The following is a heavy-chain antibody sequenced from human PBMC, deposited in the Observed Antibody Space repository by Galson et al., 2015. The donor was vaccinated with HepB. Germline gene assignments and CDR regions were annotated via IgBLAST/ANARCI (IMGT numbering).Heavy chain of an antibody. CDR2: MNPNSGNT. J-gene: IGHJ3*02. D-gene: IGHD6-19*01. Sequence: SVKVSCKASGYTFTSYDINWVRQATGQGLEWMGWMNPNSGNTGYAQKFQGRVTMTRNTSISTAYMELSSLRSEDTAVYYCARGGSKQWLVLNNHDAFDIWGQGTMVTVSS. V-gene: IGHV1-8*01. CDR1: GYTFTSYD. CDR3: ARGGSKQWLVLNNHDAFDI.